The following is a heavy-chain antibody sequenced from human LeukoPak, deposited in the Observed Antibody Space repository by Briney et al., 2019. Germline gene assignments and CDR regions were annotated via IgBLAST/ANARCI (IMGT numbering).Heavy chain of an antibody. CDR1: GGTFSSYA. J-gene: IGHJ5*02. V-gene: IGHV1-69*01. CDR3: ARGDRIAARPKWFDP. Sequence: ASVKVSCKASGGTFSSYAISWVRQAPGQGLEWMGGIIPIFGTANYAQKFQGRVTITADESTSTAYMELSSLRSEDTAVYYCARGDRIAARPKWFDPWGQGTLVTVSS. CDR2: IIPIFGTA. D-gene: IGHD6-6*01.